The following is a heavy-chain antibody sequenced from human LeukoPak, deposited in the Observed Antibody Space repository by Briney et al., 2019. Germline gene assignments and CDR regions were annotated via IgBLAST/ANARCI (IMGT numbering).Heavy chain of an antibody. CDR2: IYYSGTT. Sequence: SETPSLTCTVSGGSISSYYWSWIRQPPGKGLEWIGYIYYSGTTNYNPSLKTRLTISVDTYKNQFSLKLSSVTAADTAVYYCARGVYIAAAQYGYWGQGTLVTVSS. D-gene: IGHD6-13*01. CDR1: GGSISSYY. V-gene: IGHV4-59*01. CDR3: ARGVYIAAAQYGY. J-gene: IGHJ4*02.